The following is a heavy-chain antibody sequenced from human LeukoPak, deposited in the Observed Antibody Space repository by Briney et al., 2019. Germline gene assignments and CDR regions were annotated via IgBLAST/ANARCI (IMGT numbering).Heavy chain of an antibody. J-gene: IGHJ4*02. V-gene: IGHV3-48*01. Sequence: GGSLRLSCAASGFTFSSYSMNWVRQAPGKGLEWVSYISSSSSTIYYADSVKGRFTISRDNAKNSLYLQMNSLRAEDTAVYYCAKEGRDYDFWSGYYLSWGQGTLVTVSS. CDR2: ISSSSSTI. CDR1: GFTFSSYS. D-gene: IGHD3-3*01. CDR3: AKEGRDYDFWSGYYLS.